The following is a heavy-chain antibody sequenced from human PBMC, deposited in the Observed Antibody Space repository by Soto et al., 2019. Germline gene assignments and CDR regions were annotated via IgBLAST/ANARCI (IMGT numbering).Heavy chain of an antibody. CDR2: ISGSGGST. CDR1: GFTFSSYA. V-gene: IGHV3-23*01. J-gene: IGHJ4*02. D-gene: IGHD3-10*01. CDR3: AKGYYGSGSYPFDY. Sequence: EVQLLESGGGLVQPGGSLRLSCAASGFTFSSYAMSWVRQAPGKGLEWVSAISGSGGSTYYADSVKGRFTISRDNXXNTVYLQMNSLRAEDTAVYYCAKGYYGSGSYPFDYWGQGTLVTVSS.